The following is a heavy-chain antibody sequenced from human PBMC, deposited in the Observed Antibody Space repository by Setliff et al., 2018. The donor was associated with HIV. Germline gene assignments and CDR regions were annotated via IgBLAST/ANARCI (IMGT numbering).Heavy chain of an antibody. CDR3: ARGGYIAARFYYFDY. CDR1: GGSVSSSGYY. CDR2: VYYTGST. V-gene: IGHV4-39*07. J-gene: IGHJ4*02. D-gene: IGHD6-6*01. Sequence: NPSETLSLTCTLSGGSVSSSGYYWGWLRQPPGQGPGWIGSVYYTGSTYYSLSRNSRVTISVDTSKNQFSLKLSSVTAADAAVYYCARGGYIAARFYYFDYWGQGLLVTVS.